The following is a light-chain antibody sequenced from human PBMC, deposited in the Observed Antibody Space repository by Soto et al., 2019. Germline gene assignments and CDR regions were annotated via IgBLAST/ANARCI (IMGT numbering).Light chain of an antibody. Sequence: IVLTQSPGTLSLSPGERATLSCRASQRVISSYLAWFQQRPGRAPRLLIYGASKRATDIPDRFRGSRSGPEFTLTISSLQSEDFAIYYCQPYNTWPLTFGGGTKVESK. V-gene: IGKV3-20*01. CDR1: QRVISSY. CDR2: GAS. CDR3: QPYNTWPLT. J-gene: IGKJ4*01.